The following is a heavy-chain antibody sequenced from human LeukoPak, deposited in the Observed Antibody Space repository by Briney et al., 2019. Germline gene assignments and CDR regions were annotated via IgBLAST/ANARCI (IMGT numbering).Heavy chain of an antibody. D-gene: IGHD3-3*01. CDR2: IYHSGST. Sequence: SETLSLTCTVSGYSISSGYYWGWIRQPPGKGLEWIGEIYHSGSTNYNPSLKSRVTISVDKSKNQFSLKLSSVTAADTAVYYCARKEGTIFGVVIRQRYNWFDPWGQGTLVTVSS. V-gene: IGHV4-38-2*02. CDR3: ARKEGTIFGVVIRQRYNWFDP. CDR1: GYSISSGYY. J-gene: IGHJ5*02.